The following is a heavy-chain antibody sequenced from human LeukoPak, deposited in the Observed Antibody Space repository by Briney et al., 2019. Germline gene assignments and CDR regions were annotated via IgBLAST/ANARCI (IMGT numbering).Heavy chain of an antibody. CDR1: GGSFRGYY. CDR2: INHSGST. V-gene: IGHV4-34*01. Sequence: PSETLSLTCAVYGGSFRGYYWSWIRQPPGKGLEWIGEINHSGSTNYNPSLKSRVTISLDTSKNQFSLKLSSVTAADTAVYYCASGIAANYWGQGTLVTVSS. D-gene: IGHD6-25*01. CDR3: ASGIAANY. J-gene: IGHJ4*02.